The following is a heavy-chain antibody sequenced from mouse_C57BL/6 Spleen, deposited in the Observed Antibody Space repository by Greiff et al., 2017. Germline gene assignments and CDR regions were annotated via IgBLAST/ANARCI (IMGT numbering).Heavy chain of an antibody. CDR1: GFTFSSYG. CDR2: ISSGGSYT. J-gene: IGHJ4*01. Sequence: EVQGVESGGDLVKPGGSLKLSCAASGFTFSSYGMSWVRQTPDKRLEWVATISSGGSYTYYPDSVKGRFTISRDNAKNTLYLQMSSLKSEDTAMYYCARYYYGRPMGDWGQGTSVTVAT. V-gene: IGHV5-6*01. CDR3: ARYYYGRPMGD. D-gene: IGHD1-1*01.